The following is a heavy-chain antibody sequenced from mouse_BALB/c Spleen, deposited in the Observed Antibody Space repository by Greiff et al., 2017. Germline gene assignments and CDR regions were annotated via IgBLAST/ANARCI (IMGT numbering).Heavy chain of an antibody. CDR2: VNPYNGGT. D-gene: IGHD1-1*01. CDR1: GYTFTDYY. J-gene: IGHJ4*01. CDR3: ARYGYYGSSLRAMDY. Sequence: EVQLQQSGPELVKPGASVKMSCKASGYTFTDYYMDWVKQSHGESFEWIGRVNPYNGGTSYNQKFKGKATLTVDKSSSTAYMELNSLTSEDSAVYYCARYGYYGSSLRAMDYWGQGTSVTVSS. V-gene: IGHV1-19*01.